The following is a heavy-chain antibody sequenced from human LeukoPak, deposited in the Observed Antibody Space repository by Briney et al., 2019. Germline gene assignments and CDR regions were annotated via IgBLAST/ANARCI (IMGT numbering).Heavy chain of an antibody. CDR1: GRSISGYY. CDR2: IYYNGST. J-gene: IGHJ2*01. V-gene: IGHV4-59*01. D-gene: IGHD4-23*01. CDR3: ARIRRYDYDGFRPGWVYWYFDV. Sequence: SETLSLTCSVSGRSISGYYWSWIRQPPGQGLEWIGFIYYNGSTNYNPSLKSRITISVDTSKNQFSLKLNSVTAADTAIFYCARIRRYDYDGFRPGWVYWYFDVWGRGTLVTVSS.